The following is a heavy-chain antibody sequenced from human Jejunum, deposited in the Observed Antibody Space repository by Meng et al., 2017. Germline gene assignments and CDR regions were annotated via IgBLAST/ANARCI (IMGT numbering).Heavy chain of an antibody. Sequence: GQMQESGPGLVKPSQPLSLTCTVSGASISSGGYYWSWIRHTPGKGLEWIGYMYDSESIYYNPSLKSRVTISVDTSKNQFSLKLSSLAAADTAVYHCARAPFSVGPIYGSINRFDPWGQGILVTVSS. CDR2: MYDSESI. CDR3: ARAPFSVGPIYGSINRFDP. J-gene: IGHJ5*02. D-gene: IGHD3-10*01. CDR1: GASISSGGYY. V-gene: IGHV4-31*03.